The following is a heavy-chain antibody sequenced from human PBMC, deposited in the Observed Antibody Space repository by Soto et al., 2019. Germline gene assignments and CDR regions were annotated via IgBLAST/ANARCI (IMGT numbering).Heavy chain of an antibody. D-gene: IGHD2-15*01. CDR3: ARGAVVVAASLDYFDY. V-gene: IGHV4-31*03. Sequence: QVQLQESGPGLVKPSQTLSLTCTVSGGSISSGGYYWSWIRQHPGKGLEWIGYIYYSGSTYYNPSLKSRVTISVDTSKNQFSLKLSSVTAADTAVYYCARGAVVVAASLDYFDYWGQGTLVTVSS. J-gene: IGHJ4*02. CDR2: IYYSGST. CDR1: GGSISSGGYY.